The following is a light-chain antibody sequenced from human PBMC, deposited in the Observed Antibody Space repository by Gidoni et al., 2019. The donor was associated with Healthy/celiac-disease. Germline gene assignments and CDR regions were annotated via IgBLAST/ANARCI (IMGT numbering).Light chain of an antibody. CDR1: QSMSSY. V-gene: IGKV1-39*01. Sequence: DIQRTQSPSSLSASGGDRVTITCRARQSMSSYLNWYQQKPGKAPKLLNYAASSLQSGVPARFSGSGSGPDFPLTISSLQPEDFATYYCQQSYSTLWTFGQGTKVEIK. J-gene: IGKJ1*01. CDR3: QQSYSTLWT. CDR2: AAS.